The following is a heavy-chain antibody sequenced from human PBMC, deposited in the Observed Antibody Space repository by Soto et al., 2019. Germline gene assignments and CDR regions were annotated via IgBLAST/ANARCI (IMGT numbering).Heavy chain of an antibody. D-gene: IGHD4-4*01. Sequence: GGSLRLSCAASGFTFTDYWTHWVRQAPGKGLVWVSRINSDGSRTSYADSVTGRFTISRDNAKNTLYLQMNSLRVEDTALYYCARETYRGFYFDYWGQGTLVTVSS. V-gene: IGHV3-74*01. CDR3: ARETYRGFYFDY. CDR1: GFTFTDYW. CDR2: INSDGSRT. J-gene: IGHJ4*02.